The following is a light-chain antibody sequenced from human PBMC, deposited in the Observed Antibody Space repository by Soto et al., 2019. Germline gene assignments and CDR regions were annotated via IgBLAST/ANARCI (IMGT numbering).Light chain of an antibody. CDR2: RAS. CDR1: QTINSN. J-gene: IGKJ5*01. CDR3: QQYHKWSIT. Sequence: EIVMTQSPATLSVSPGEGATLSCRASQTINSNLAWYRHRPGQAPRLLIYRASTRAAGLPDRFSGSGSGTEFTLTISSLQSEDFAVYYCQQYHKWSITFGQGTRLEIK. V-gene: IGKV3-15*01.